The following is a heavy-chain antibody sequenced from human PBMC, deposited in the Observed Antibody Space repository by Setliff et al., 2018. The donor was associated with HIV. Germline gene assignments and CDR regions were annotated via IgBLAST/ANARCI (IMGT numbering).Heavy chain of an antibody. J-gene: IGHJ4*02. V-gene: IGHV1-3*01. Sequence: ASVKVSCKASGNTFTNYAMHWVRQAPGQGLEWTGWINAGNGNTKYSQKFQGRVTITRDTSASTVYMELSSLRSEDTAMYYCARDHPGIAYWGQGTMVTVSS. CDR3: ARDHPGIAY. CDR1: GNTFTNYA. CDR2: INAGNGNT.